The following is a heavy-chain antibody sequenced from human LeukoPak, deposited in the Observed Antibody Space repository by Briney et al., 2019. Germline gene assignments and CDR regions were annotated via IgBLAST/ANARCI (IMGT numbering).Heavy chain of an antibody. J-gene: IGHJ4*02. Sequence: PSETLSLTCAVYGGSFSGYYWSWIRQHPGKGLEWIGYIYYSGSTYYNPSLKSRVTISVDTSKNQFSLKLSSVTAADTAVYYCARGMTTVTTHFDYWGQGTLVTVSS. V-gene: IGHV4-31*11. CDR3: ARGMTTVTTHFDY. D-gene: IGHD4-17*01. CDR2: IYYSGST. CDR1: GGSFSGYY.